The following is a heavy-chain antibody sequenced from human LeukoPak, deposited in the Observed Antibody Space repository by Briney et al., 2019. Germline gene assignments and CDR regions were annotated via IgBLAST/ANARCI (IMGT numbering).Heavy chain of an antibody. CDR2: ISHSGIT. CDR1: GGSFSGYY. J-gene: IGHJ4*02. Sequence: SETLSLTCAVYGGSFSGYYWSWIRQPPEKGLEWIGEISHSGITNYNPSLKSRVTISVDTSKNQFSLKLSSVTAADTAVYYCARGVGDYYGSSGYYDFDYWGQGTLVTVSS. CDR3: ARGVGDYYGSSGYYDFDY. D-gene: IGHD3-22*01. V-gene: IGHV4-34*01.